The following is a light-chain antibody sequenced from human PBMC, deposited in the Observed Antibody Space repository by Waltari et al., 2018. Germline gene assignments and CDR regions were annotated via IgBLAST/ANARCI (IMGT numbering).Light chain of an antibody. CDR1: SPNIGAGYD. CDR2: GNS. V-gene: IGLV1-40*01. J-gene: IGLJ2*01. CDR3: QSYDSSLSVQV. Sequence: QSVLTQPPSVSGAPGQRVTISCTGSSPNIGAGYDVHWYQQLPGTAPKLLIYGNSNRPSGVPDRFSGSKSGTSASLAITGLQAEDEADYYCQSYDSSLSVQVFGGGTKLTVL.